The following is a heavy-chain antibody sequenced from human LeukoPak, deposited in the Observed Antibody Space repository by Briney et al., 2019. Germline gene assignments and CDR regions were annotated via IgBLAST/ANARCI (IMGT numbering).Heavy chain of an antibody. D-gene: IGHD3-3*01. CDR3: AGFDFWSGNYYYYYMDV. CDR2: IKQDGSEK. Sequence: GGSLRLSCAASGFTFSSYEMSWVRQAPGKGLEWVANIKQDGSEKYYVDSVKGRFTISRDNAKNSLYLQMNSLRAEDTAVYYCAGFDFWSGNYYYYYMDVWGKGTTVTVSS. V-gene: IGHV3-7*01. J-gene: IGHJ6*03. CDR1: GFTFSSYE.